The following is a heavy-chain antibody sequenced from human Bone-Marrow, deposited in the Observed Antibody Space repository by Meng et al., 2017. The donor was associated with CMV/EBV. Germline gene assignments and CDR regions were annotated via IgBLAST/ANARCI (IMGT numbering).Heavy chain of an antibody. CDR2: IRYDGSNK. CDR3: AKRRFDP. V-gene: IGHV3-30*02. Sequence: GGSLRLSCAASGFTFSSSGMHWVRQAPGKGLEWVTFIRYDGSNKYYADSVKGRFTISRDNSKNTLYLQMKSQRAEDTAVYYCAKRRFDPWGQGTLVTVSS. J-gene: IGHJ5*02. D-gene: IGHD5-24*01. CDR1: GFTFSSSG.